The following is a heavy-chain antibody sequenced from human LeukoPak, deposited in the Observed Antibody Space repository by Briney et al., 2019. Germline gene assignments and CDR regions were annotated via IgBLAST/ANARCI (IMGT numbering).Heavy chain of an antibody. J-gene: IGHJ4*02. CDR2: IRNDGTKE. CDR1: GFTFSGYG. D-gene: IGHD3-10*01. CDR3: VKALGGSGSY. V-gene: IGHV3-30*02. Sequence: GGSLTLSCAASGFTFSGYGMSWVRQAPGKGLEWVAFIRNDGTKEYHADSVKGRFSISRDNPKNTLYLQMNSLSVEDTAIYYCVKALGGSGSYWGQGTSVIVSS.